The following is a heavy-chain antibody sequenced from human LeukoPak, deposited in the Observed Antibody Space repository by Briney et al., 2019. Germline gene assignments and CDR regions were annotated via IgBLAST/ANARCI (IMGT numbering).Heavy chain of an antibody. J-gene: IGHJ6*03. CDR1: GGSISSSNW. V-gene: IGHV4-4*02. CDR3: ARVKVHQPHFVYYYYYYYMDV. CDR2: IYHTGST. D-gene: IGHD3-16*01. Sequence: SGTLSLTCVVSGGSISSSNWWSWVRQPPGKGLEWIAEIYHTGSTNYNPSLKSRVTISVDTSKNQFSLKLSSVTAADTAVYYCARVKVHQPHFVYYYYYYYMDVWGKGTTVTVSS.